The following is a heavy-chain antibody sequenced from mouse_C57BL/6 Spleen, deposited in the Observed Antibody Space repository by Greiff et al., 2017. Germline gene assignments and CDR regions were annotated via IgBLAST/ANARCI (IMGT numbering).Heavy chain of an antibody. V-gene: IGHV1-39*01. J-gene: IGHJ2*01. Sequence: VQLQQSGPGLVKPGASVKISCKASGYSFTDYNMNWVKQSNGKSLEWLGVINPNYGTTSYNQKFKGKATLTVDQSSITAYMQLNSQTSEDSAVFYCAREGYGDHWGQGTTLTVSS. CDR3: AREGYGDH. D-gene: IGHD1-1*02. CDR2: INPNYGTT. CDR1: GYSFTDYN.